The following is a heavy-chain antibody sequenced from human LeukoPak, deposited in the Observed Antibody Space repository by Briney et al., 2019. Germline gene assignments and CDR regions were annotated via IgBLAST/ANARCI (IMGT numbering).Heavy chain of an antibody. Sequence: GESLKISCKGSGYSFTSYWIGWVRQMPGKGLEWMGIIYPGDSDTRYSPSFQGQVTISADKSISTAYLQWSSLKASDTAMYYCARTTVTTLGGPDAFDIWGQGTMVTVSS. J-gene: IGHJ3*02. CDR3: ARTTVTTLGGPDAFDI. CDR1: GYSFTSYW. V-gene: IGHV5-51*01. CDR2: IYPGDSDT. D-gene: IGHD4-17*01.